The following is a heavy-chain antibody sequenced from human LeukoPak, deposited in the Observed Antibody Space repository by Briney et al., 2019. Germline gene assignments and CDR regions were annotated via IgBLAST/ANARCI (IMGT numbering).Heavy chain of an antibody. V-gene: IGHV4-39*01. Sequence: KPSETLSLTCTVSGGSISSSSYYWGWIRQPPGKGLEWIGSIYYSGSTYYNPSLKSRVTISVDTSKNQFSLKLSSVTAADTAVYYCARLAGSAAAMVRSWFDPWGQGTLVTVSS. D-gene: IGHD5-18*01. J-gene: IGHJ5*02. CDR3: ARLAGSAAAMVRSWFDP. CDR2: IYYSGST. CDR1: GGSISSSSYY.